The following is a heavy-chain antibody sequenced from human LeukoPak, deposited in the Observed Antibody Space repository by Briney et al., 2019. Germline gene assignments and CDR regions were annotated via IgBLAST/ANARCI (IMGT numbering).Heavy chain of an antibody. D-gene: IGHD6-13*01. CDR1: GFTFSSYW. V-gene: IGHV3-74*01. J-gene: IGHJ3*02. CDR2: INTDGSST. CDR3: ARVRAATGTYAFDI. Sequence: PGGSLRLSCAASGFTFSSYWMHWVRQAPGKGLVWVSRINTDGSSTTYADSVKGRFTTSRDNAKNTLYLQMNSLRAEDTAVYYCARVRAATGTYAFDIWGKRTMVTVSS.